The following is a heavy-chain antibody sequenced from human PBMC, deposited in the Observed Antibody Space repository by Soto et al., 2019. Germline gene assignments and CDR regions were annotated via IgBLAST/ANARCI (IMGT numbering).Heavy chain of an antibody. CDR1: GFTFSSYG. CDR2: IWYDGNDK. Sequence: QVQLVESGGGVVQPGRSLRLSCAASGFTFSSYGMHWVRQAPGKGLEWVAVIWYDGNDKYYADFVKGRFTISRDNAKNTVSLQMNSLRAEDTAVYYCARDRHSSSSGYFGYWGQGTLVTVSS. CDR3: ARDRHSSSSGYFGY. J-gene: IGHJ4*02. V-gene: IGHV3-33*01. D-gene: IGHD6-6*01.